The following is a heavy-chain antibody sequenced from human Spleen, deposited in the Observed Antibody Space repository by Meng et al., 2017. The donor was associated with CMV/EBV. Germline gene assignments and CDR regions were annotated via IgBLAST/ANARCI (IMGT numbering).Heavy chain of an antibody. Sequence: CAVSGGSISSGSYSWNWIRQHPGKGLEWIGYIAYSGSTYYNPSLKSRVTISVDTFKNQFSLKLSSLTAADTAVYYCVRRDPAYYFDYWGQGTLVTVSS. CDR2: IAYSGST. V-gene: IGHV4-31*11. CDR3: VRRDPAYYFDY. J-gene: IGHJ4*02. CDR1: GGSISSGSYS.